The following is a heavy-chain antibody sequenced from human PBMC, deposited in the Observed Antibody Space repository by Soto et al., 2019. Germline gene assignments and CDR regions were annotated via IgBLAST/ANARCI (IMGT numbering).Heavy chain of an antibody. CDR1: RRND. CDR3: ARYRREEAAGYTLDN. Sequence: RRNDWPLIRQPQGKGLEWIGYVYNSGSTNYNPSLKSRVTISEDTSKSQFSLKVNSMTAADTAVFGCARYRREEAAGYTLDNWGQG. V-gene: IGHV4-59*01. D-gene: IGHD6-13*01. CDR2: VYNSGST. J-gene: IGHJ4*02.